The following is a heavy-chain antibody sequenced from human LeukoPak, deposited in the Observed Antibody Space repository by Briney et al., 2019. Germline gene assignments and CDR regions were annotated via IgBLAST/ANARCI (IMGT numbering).Heavy chain of an antibody. CDR2: IFYSGST. CDR1: GGSIISSTYY. V-gene: IGHV4-39*01. D-gene: IGHD2-15*01. J-gene: IGHJ4*02. CDR3: SRLYSGTRPPDY. Sequence: KTSETLSLTCTVSGGSIISSTYYWGWIRQPPGKGLEWIGSIFYSGSTYYNPSLKSRATISVDTSKNQISLKVTSVTAADTAIYYCSRLYSGTRPPDYWGQGTLVTVSS.